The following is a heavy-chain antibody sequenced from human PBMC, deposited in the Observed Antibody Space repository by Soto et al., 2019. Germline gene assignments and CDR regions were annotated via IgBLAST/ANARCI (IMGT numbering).Heavy chain of an antibody. Sequence: SETLSLTCTVSGGSISSYYWSWIRQPPGKGLEWIGYIYYSGSTNYNPSLKSRVTISVDTSKNQFSLKLSSVTAADTAVYYCARTTHYDTLNDYWGQGTLVTVSS. CDR2: IYYSGST. CDR1: GGSISSYY. J-gene: IGHJ4*02. D-gene: IGHD3-3*01. V-gene: IGHV4-59*01. CDR3: ARTTHYDTLNDY.